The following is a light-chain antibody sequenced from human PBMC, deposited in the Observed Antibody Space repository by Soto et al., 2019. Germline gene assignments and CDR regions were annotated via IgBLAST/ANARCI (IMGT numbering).Light chain of an antibody. CDR3: QQSYTSPVT. V-gene: IGKV3-20*01. Sequence: EIVLTQSPGTLSLSPGERATLSCRASQSVGRSYLAWYQQKPAQAPRLLIYGTSNRATGTPDRFSGSGSGTDFTLTISSLQPEDFGTYYCQQSYTSPVTFGGGTKVDIK. J-gene: IGKJ4*01. CDR2: GTS. CDR1: QSVGRSY.